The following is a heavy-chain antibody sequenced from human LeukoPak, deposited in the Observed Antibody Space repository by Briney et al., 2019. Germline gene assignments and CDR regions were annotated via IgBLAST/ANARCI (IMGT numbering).Heavy chain of an antibody. D-gene: IGHD5-24*01. Sequence: SETLSLTCTVSGGSISSSSYYWGWIRQPPGKGLEWIGSIYYSGSTYYNPSLKSRVTISVDTSKNQFSLKLSSVTAADTAVYYCARLGLEMATTPDYWGQGTLVTVSS. CDR1: GGSISSSSYY. CDR3: ARLGLEMATTPDY. CDR2: IYYSGST. J-gene: IGHJ4*02. V-gene: IGHV4-39*01.